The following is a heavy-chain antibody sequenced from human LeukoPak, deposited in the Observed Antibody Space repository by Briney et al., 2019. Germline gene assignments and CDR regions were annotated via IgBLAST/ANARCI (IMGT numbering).Heavy chain of an antibody. Sequence: SEPLSLTCTVSGGSISSYYWSWIRQPPGKGLEWIGYIYYSGSTNYNPSLKSRVTISVDTSKNQFSLNLSSATAADTAVYYCARSNGILFDYWGQGTLVTVSS. V-gene: IGHV4-59*01. J-gene: IGHJ4*02. D-gene: IGHD5-18*01. CDR1: GGSISSYY. CDR2: IYYSGST. CDR3: ARSNGILFDY.